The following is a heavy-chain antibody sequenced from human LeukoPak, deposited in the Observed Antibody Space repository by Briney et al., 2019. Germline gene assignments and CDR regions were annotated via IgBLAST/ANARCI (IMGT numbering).Heavy chain of an antibody. D-gene: IGHD2-21*01. J-gene: IGHJ6*03. CDR2: IYYSGST. CDR3: ARMIGSRSYYYYYMDV. CDR1: GGSISTYY. Sequence: SETLSLTCTVSGGSISTYYWSWIRQPPGKGLEWIGYIYYSGSTNCNPSLKSRVTISVDTSKNQFSLKLGSVTAADTAVYYCARMIGSRSYYYYYMDVWGKGTTVTVSS. V-gene: IGHV4-59*08.